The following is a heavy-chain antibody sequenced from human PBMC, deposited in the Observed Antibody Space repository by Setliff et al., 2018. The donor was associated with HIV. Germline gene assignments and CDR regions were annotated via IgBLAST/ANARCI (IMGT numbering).Heavy chain of an antibody. D-gene: IGHD4-17*01. V-gene: IGHV4-39*01. CDR3: ARHYQDYVFDN. Sequence: PSETLSLTCTVSGDSIGSNPYYWGWIRQPPGKGLEWIGSTYYTGNTYYNPSFKSRVTISVDTSTNQFSLRLTSVTASDTAGYFCARHYQDYVFDNWGRGTLVTVSS. CDR2: TYYTGNT. J-gene: IGHJ4*02. CDR1: GDSIGSNPYY.